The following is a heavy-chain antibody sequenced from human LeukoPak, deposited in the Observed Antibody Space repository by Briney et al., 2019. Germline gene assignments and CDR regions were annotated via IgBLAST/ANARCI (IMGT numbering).Heavy chain of an antibody. Sequence: GGSLRLSCAASGFSFSIYGMSWVRQAPGKGLEWVSGISSSGGSTYYAESVKGRFTISRDNSKSTLYLQMNSLRAEDTAVYYCAKQDSSGWVGVAEYFQHWGQGTLVSVSS. CDR2: ISSSGGST. CDR1: GFSFSIYG. D-gene: IGHD6-19*01. CDR3: AKQDSSGWVGVAEYFQH. V-gene: IGHV3-23*01. J-gene: IGHJ1*01.